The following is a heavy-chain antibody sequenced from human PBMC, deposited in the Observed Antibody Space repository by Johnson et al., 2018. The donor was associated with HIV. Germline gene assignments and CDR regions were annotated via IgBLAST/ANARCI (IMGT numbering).Heavy chain of an antibody. V-gene: IGHV3-30-3*02. D-gene: IGHD3-3*01. Sequence: QVQLVESGGGVVQPGGSLRLSCAASGFTFSQFAMHWVRQAPGKGLEWVAVISYDGSNKYYADSVKGRFTISRDNSKNTMYLQMNSLRAEDTAVYYCARTTLRFLDRGDDAFDIWGQGTMVTVSS. CDR3: ARTTLRFLDRGDDAFDI. CDR1: GFTFSQFA. CDR2: ISYDGSNK. J-gene: IGHJ3*02.